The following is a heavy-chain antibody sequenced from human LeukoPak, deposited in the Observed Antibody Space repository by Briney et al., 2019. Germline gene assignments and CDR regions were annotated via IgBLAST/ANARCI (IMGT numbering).Heavy chain of an antibody. CDR3: ASAPLGWNYGMDV. Sequence: GGSLRLSCAASGFTFSSYSMNWVRQAPGKGLEWVSSISSSSYIYYADSVEGRFTISRDNAKNSLYLQMNSLRAEDTAVYYCASAPLGWNYGMDVWGQGTTVTVSS. V-gene: IGHV3-21*01. D-gene: IGHD6-19*01. CDR1: GFTFSSYS. CDR2: ISSSSYI. J-gene: IGHJ6*02.